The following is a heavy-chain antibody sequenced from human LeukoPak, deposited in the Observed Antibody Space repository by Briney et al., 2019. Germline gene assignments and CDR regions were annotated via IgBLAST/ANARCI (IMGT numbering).Heavy chain of an antibody. CDR2: ISYDGSNK. CDR1: GFTFSSYG. CDR3: AKVLLRSRNYYGMDV. V-gene: IGHV3-30*18. J-gene: IGHJ6*02. Sequence: PGRSLRLSCAASGFTFSSYGMHWVRQAPGKGLEWVAVISYDGSNKYYADSVKGRFTISRDSSKNTLYLQMNSLRAEDTAVYYCAKVLLRSRNYYGMDVWGQGTTVTVSS. D-gene: IGHD2-15*01.